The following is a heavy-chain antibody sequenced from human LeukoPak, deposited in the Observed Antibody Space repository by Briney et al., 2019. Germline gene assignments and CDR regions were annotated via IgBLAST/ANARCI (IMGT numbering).Heavy chain of an antibody. D-gene: IGHD3-16*01. CDR2: ISAYSGGT. CDR3: SRDNYNWGNDY. J-gene: IGHJ4*02. V-gene: IGHV1-18*01. Sequence: GASVKVSCKASGYTFTSYGISWVRQAPGQGLEWMGWISAYSGGTYYAHKFQGRVTMTRDTSISTVYMELSRLTSDDTAVYYCSRDNYNWGNDYWGQGTLVTVSS. CDR1: GYTFTSYG.